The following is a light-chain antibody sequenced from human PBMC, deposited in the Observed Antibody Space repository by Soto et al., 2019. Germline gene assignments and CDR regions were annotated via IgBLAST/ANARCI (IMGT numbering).Light chain of an antibody. Sequence: QSALTQPASVSGSPGQSITISCSGASSDIGPYDYVSWYQHHPGRAPKLLIYEVSNRPSGVSYRFSGSKSGNTASLTISGLQAEDGGDYTCTTFAPGRIYVFGSGTKLPVL. CDR1: SSDIGPYDY. J-gene: IGLJ1*01. CDR3: TTFAPGRIYV. V-gene: IGLV2-14*01. CDR2: EVS.